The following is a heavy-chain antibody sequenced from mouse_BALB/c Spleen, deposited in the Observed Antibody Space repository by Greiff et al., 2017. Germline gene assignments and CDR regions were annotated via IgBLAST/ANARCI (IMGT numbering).Heavy chain of an antibody. D-gene: IGHD2-4*01. CDR1: GYTFTSYY. J-gene: IGHJ3*01. CDR3: TRSTMITRAWFAY. Sequence: VQLQQSGAELVKPGASVKLSCKASGYTFTSYYMYWVKQRPGQGLEWIGEINPSNGGTNFNEKFKSKATLTVDKSSSTAYMQLSSLTSEDSAVYYCTRSTMITRAWFAYWGQGTLVTVSA. CDR2: INPSNGGT. V-gene: IGHV1S16*01.